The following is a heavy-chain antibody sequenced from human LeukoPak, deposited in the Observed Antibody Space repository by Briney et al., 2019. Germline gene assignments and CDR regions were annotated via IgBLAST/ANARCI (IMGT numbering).Heavy chain of an antibody. Sequence: SETLSLTCTVSGGSISRYYWSWIRQPAGKGLEWIGRMYSGSTNYSPSLKSRVTMSVDTSKNQFYLKLTSVTAADTAVYYCARSDCSRGGCPSFEYWGQGLLVTVSP. CDR1: GGSISRYY. J-gene: IGHJ4*02. CDR3: ARSDCSRGGCPSFEY. D-gene: IGHD2-15*01. CDR2: MYSGST. V-gene: IGHV4-4*07.